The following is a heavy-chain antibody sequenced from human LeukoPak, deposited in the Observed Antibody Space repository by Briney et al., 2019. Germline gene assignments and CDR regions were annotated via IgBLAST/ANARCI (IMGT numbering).Heavy chain of an antibody. V-gene: IGHV4-59*08. Sequence: SETLSLTCTVSVRSISHYYWSWIRQPPGKGLEWIGYIYYSGSTNYNPSLKSRVTISVDTSKNQCSLKLSSVTAADTAVYYCATLGTGVWGYSYGFGYWGQGTLVTVSS. J-gene: IGHJ4*02. D-gene: IGHD5-18*01. CDR2: IYYSGST. CDR1: VRSISHYY. CDR3: ATLGTGVWGYSYGFGY.